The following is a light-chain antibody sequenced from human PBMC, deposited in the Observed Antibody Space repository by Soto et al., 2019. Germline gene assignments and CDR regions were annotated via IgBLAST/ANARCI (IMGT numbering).Light chain of an antibody. Sequence: QSVLTQPASVSGSPGQSITISCTGTSSDVGAYNYVSWFQQHPGKAPTLIISEVSNRPSGVSNRFSGSKSGNAASLTISGFQAEDEADYFCFSFTTDWTHVFGTGTKVTV. V-gene: IGLV2-14*01. CDR2: EVS. J-gene: IGLJ1*01. CDR3: FSFTTDWTHV. CDR1: SSDVGAYNY.